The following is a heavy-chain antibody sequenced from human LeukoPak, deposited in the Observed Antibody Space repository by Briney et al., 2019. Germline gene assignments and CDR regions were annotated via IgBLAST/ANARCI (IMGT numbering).Heavy chain of an antibody. J-gene: IGHJ4*02. CDR2: ISYDVGSNT. CDR1: GFTFSKYP. V-gene: IGHV3-30-3*01. D-gene: IGHD5-18*01. Sequence: GGSLRLSCAASGFTFSKYPMHWVRQAPGKGLEWVAVISYDVGSNTYYADSVKGRFTISRDNSKNTLYLQMNSLRAEDTAVYYCARLNLGYGYFLETTKRDYWGQGTLVTVSS. CDR3: ARLNLGYGYFLETTKRDY.